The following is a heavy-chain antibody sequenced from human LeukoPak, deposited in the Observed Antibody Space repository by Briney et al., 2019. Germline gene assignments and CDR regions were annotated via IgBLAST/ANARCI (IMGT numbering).Heavy chain of an antibody. CDR1: GYTFTGYY. Sequence: SVKVSCKASGYTFTGYYMHWVRQAPGQGLEWMGWINPNSGGTNYAQKFQGRVTMTRDTSISTAYMELSRLRSDDTAVYYCARAGFVVVPAAMYNYYYYYMDVWGKGTTVTVSS. CDR2: INPNSGGT. D-gene: IGHD2-2*01. V-gene: IGHV1-2*02. J-gene: IGHJ6*03. CDR3: ARAGFVVVPAAMYNYYYYYMDV.